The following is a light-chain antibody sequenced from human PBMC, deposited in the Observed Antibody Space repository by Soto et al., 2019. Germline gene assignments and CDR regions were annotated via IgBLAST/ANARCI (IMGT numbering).Light chain of an antibody. V-gene: IGKV3-11*01. Sequence: EIVLTQSPATLSLSPGERATLSCRASQSVRSYLPWYQQKPGQAPRLLIYDASNRATGIPARFSGSGSGTDFTLTISSLEPEDFAVYYCQQRSNWPPWTFGQGTKVEIK. CDR3: QQRSNWPPWT. CDR1: QSVRSY. CDR2: DAS. J-gene: IGKJ1*01.